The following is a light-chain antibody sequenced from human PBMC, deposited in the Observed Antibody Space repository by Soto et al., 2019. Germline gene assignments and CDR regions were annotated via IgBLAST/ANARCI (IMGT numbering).Light chain of an antibody. CDR3: QQRSNWPPVIT. V-gene: IGKV3-11*01. CDR1: QSFSSY. J-gene: IGKJ5*01. Sequence: EIVLTQSPATLSLSPGERATLSCRASQSFSSYLAWYQQKPGQAPRLLIYDASKRATGIPARFSGRGSGTDFTLTISSLEPEEFAVYYGQQRSNWPPVITFGQGTLLEIK. CDR2: DAS.